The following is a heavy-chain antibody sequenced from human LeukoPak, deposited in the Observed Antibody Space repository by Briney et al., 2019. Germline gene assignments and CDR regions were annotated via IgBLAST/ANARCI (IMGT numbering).Heavy chain of an antibody. J-gene: IGHJ3*02. CDR1: GFTFSSYW. V-gene: IGHV3-21*01. Sequence: GGSLRLSCAASGFTFSSYWMSWVRQAPGKGLEWVSSISSSSSYIYYADSVKGRFTTSRDNAKNSLYLQMNSLRAEDTAVYYCAREAFPDAFDIWGQGQWSPSLQ. CDR3: AREAFPDAFDI. CDR2: ISSSSSYI. D-gene: IGHD2/OR15-2a*01.